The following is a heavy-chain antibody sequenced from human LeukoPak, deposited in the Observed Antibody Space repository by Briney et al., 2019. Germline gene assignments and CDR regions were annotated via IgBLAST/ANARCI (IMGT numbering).Heavy chain of an antibody. D-gene: IGHD2-2*01. V-gene: IGHV3-49*04. J-gene: IGHJ4*02. CDR2: TRSKAYGGTT. CDR3: MVDCSSTSCYDY. CDR1: GFTFGDYA. Sequence: GRSLRLSCTASGFTFGDYAMSWVRQAPGKGLEWVGFTRSKAYGGTTEYAASVKGRFTISRDDSKSIAYLQMNSLKTEDTAVYYCMVDCSSTSCYDYWGQGTLVTVSS.